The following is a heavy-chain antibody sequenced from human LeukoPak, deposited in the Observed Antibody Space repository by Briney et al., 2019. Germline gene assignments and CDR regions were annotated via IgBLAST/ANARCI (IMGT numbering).Heavy chain of an antibody. CDR1: GGSFSGYY. J-gene: IGHJ6*03. CDR3: ARSISRPIEVRGATAYYYYLDD. D-gene: IGHD1-26*01. V-gene: IGHV4-34*01. Sequence: SETLSLTCAVYGGSFSGYYWSWIRQPPGKGLEWIGEINHSGSTNYNPSLKSRVTISVDTSKNQFSLKLSSVTPEDAAVYYCARSISRPIEVRGATAYYYYLDDWGKGTTVTVSS. CDR2: INHSGST.